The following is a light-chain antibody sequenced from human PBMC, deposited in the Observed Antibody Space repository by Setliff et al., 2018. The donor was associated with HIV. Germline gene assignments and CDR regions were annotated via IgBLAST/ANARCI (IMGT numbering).Light chain of an antibody. CDR3: CSYAGSYTSLYV. J-gene: IGLJ1*01. CDR1: SSDVGGYNY. Sequence: QSALTQPRSVSGSPGQSVTISCTGTSSDVGGYNYVSWYQHLPGKAPKLMIYDVTKRPSGVPDRFSGSKSGNTASLTISGLQSEDEADYYCCSYAGSYTSLYVFGTGTQLTVL. CDR2: DVT. V-gene: IGLV2-11*01.